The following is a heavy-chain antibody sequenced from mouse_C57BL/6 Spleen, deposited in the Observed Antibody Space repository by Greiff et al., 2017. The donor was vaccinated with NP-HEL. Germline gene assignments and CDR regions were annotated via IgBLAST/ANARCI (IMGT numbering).Heavy chain of an antibody. D-gene: IGHD1-1*01. CDR1: GYTFTSYD. CDR2: IYPRDGST. Sequence: VQLQQSGAELVKPGASVKLSCKASGYTFTSYDINWVKQRPGQGLEWIGWIYPRDGSTKYTEKFKGKATLTVDTSSSTAYMELHSLTSEDSAVYFCERFGYGNGSYAMDYWGQGTSVTVSS. V-gene: IGHV1-85*01. CDR3: ERFGYGNGSYAMDY. J-gene: IGHJ4*01.